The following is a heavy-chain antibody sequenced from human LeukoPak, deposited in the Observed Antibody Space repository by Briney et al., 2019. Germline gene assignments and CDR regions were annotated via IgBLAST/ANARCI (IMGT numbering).Heavy chain of an antibody. CDR3: ARVAGDYYYYYMDV. Sequence: GGSLRLSCAASGFTFSSYEMNWVRQAPGKGLEWVSYISSSGSTIYYADSVKGRFTISRDNAKNSLYLQMNSLRAEDTAVYYCARVAGDYYYYYMDVWGKGTTVTISS. CDR1: GFTFSSYE. CDR2: ISSSGSTI. D-gene: IGHD6-19*01. J-gene: IGHJ6*03. V-gene: IGHV3-48*03.